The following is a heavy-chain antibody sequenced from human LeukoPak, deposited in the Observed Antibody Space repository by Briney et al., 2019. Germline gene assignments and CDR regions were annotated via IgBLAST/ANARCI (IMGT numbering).Heavy chain of an antibody. CDR2: IYPGDSDT. J-gene: IGHJ6*02. Sequence: GESLKISCKGSGYSFTSYWIAWVRQMPGKGLEWMGIIYPGDSDTRYSPSFQGQVTISADKSISTAYLQWSSLKASDTAMYYCARRDTLWFGEGGMGVWGQGTTVIVSS. CDR1: GYSFTSYW. D-gene: IGHD3-10*01. V-gene: IGHV5-51*01. CDR3: ARRDTLWFGEGGMGV.